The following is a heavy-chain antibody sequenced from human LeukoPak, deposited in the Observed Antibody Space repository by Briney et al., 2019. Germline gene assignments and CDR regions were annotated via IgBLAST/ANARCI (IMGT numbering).Heavy chain of an antibody. J-gene: IGHJ4*02. CDR3: AREFHSGGHPLRSFDS. V-gene: IGHV3-74*01. D-gene: IGHD6-25*01. Sequence: PGGSLRLSCAASGFTFSDYLMHWVRQSPGGPPEWVSRASLDGLILDYAGSVKGRFTMSRDTTRNTIHLQMQTLTAEDTAMYYCAREFHSGGHPLRSFDSWGQGALVTVSS. CDR1: GFTFSDYL. CDR2: ASLDGLIL.